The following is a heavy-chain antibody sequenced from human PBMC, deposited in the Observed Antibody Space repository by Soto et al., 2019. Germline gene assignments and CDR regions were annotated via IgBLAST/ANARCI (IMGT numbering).Heavy chain of an antibody. CDR1: GGSFSGYY. Sequence: SETLSLTCAVYGGSFSGYYWSWIRQPPGKGLEWIGEINHSGSTNYNPSLKGRVTISVDTSKNQFSLKLSSVTAADTAVYYCARDYDILTGYYRPRGAFAIWGQGTMVTVSS. V-gene: IGHV4-34*01. J-gene: IGHJ3*02. CDR2: INHSGST. CDR3: ARDYDILTGYYRPRGAFAI. D-gene: IGHD3-9*01.